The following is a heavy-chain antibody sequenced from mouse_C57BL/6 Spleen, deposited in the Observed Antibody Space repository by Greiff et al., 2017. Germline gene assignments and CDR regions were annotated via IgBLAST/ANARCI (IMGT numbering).Heavy chain of an antibody. Sequence: QVQLQQPGAELVRPGSSVKLSCKASGYTFTSYWMHWVKQRPIQGLEWIGNIDPSDSETPYNQKFKDKATLTVDKSSSTAYMQLRSLTSEDSAVYYCARSGVVASDWGQGTLVTVSA. CDR3: ARSGVVASD. CDR1: GYTFTSYW. D-gene: IGHD1-1*01. J-gene: IGHJ3*01. CDR2: IDPSDSET. V-gene: IGHV1-52*01.